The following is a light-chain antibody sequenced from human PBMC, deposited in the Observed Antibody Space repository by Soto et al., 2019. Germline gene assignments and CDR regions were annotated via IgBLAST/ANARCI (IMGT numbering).Light chain of an antibody. J-gene: IGKJ3*01. CDR1: QDISKY. CDR2: EAS. Sequence: DIQMTQSPSSLSASVGDRITITCQASQDISKYLIWYQQTPGKAPKFLIYEASNLERGVPSRFTGSRSGTDFTFTITSLQPVDIATYYCQQYHSVPFTFCPGTKLDIK. V-gene: IGKV1-33*01. CDR3: QQYHSVPFT.